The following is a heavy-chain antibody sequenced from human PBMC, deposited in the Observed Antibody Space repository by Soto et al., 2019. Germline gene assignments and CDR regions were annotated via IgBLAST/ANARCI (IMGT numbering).Heavy chain of an antibody. Sequence: SETLSLTCTVSGGSISSSSYYWGWIRQPPGKGLEWIGSIYYSGSTYYNPSLKSRVTISVDTSKNQFSLKLSSVTAADTAVYYCARGELRVYYDILTGPYYYYYGMDVWGQGTTVTVSS. V-gene: IGHV4-39*07. CDR2: IYYSGST. D-gene: IGHD3-9*01. J-gene: IGHJ6*02. CDR3: ARGELRVYYDILTGPYYYYYGMDV. CDR1: GGSISSSSYY.